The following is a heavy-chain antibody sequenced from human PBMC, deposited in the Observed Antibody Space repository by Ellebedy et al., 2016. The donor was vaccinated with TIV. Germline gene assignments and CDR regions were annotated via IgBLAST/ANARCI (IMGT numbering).Heavy chain of an antibody. Sequence: GESLKISCAASGSTFSSYAISWVRQAQGKGLEWVSTISNTGSRTYYADSVEDRFIISRDNSKNTLYLQMNSLRAEDTAVYYCAKDKVFGESKLEIDVWGQGITVTVS. V-gene: IGHV3-23*01. CDR3: AKDKVFGESKLEIDV. CDR2: ISNTGSRT. J-gene: IGHJ6*02. CDR1: GSTFSSYA. D-gene: IGHD3-3*01.